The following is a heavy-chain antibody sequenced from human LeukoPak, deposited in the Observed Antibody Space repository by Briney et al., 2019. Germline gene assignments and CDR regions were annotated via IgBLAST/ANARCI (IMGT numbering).Heavy chain of an antibody. V-gene: IGHV3-30*02. CDR1: GFTFSSYG. CDR3: AKDSGSSWVYYYYMDV. Sequence: GGSLRLSCAASGFTFSSYGMHWVRQAPGKGLEWVAFIRYDGSNKYYADSVKGRFTISRDNSKNTLYLQMNSLRAEDTAVYYCAKDSGSSWVYYYYMDVWGKGTTVTVSS. J-gene: IGHJ6*03. CDR2: IRYDGSNK. D-gene: IGHD6-13*01.